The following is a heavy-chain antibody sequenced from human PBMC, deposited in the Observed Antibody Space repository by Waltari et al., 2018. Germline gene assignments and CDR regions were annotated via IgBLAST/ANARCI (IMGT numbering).Heavy chain of an antibody. CDR2: IQPDVGDK. CDR3: AKDLKGAWTIDY. D-gene: IGHD1-26*01. Sequence: QVHLVGSGGGVVQPGGSLSLCCAASGFSFGAYAMYWVLQAQGKGLEWVAHIQPDVGDKFYGDSVKGRFSISRDDSRNTLFLQMNSLRDEDTAVYYCAKDLKGAWTIDYWGQGTLVTVSS. V-gene: IGHV3-30*02. J-gene: IGHJ4*02. CDR1: GFSFGAYA.